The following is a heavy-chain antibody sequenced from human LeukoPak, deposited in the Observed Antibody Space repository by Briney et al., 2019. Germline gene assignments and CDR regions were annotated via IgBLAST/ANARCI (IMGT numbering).Heavy chain of an antibody. CDR3: AKDTGSGSYTGPNYFDY. D-gene: IGHD3-10*01. CDR2: ISGSGGST. J-gene: IGHJ4*02. CDR1: GFTFSSYA. V-gene: IGHV3-23*01. Sequence: PGGSLRLSCAASGFTFSSYAMSWVRQAPGKGLEWVSAISGSGGSTYYADSVKGRFTISRDNFKNTLYLQMNSLRAEDTAVYYCAKDTGSGSYTGPNYFDYWGQGTLVTVSS.